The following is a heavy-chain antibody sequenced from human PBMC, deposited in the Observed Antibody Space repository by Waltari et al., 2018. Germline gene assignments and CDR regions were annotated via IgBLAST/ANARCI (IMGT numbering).Heavy chain of an antibody. D-gene: IGHD3-10*01. CDR1: GYSISSGYY. CDR2: IYHSGST. J-gene: IGHJ6*03. Sequence: QVQLQESGPGLVKPSETLSLTCAVSGYSISSGYYWGWIRQPPGKGLEWIGSIYHSGSTYYNPSLKSRVTISVDTSKNQFSLKLSSVTAADTAVYYCARVRRDYYYYMDVWGKGTTVTVSS. CDR3: ARVRRDYYYYMDV. V-gene: IGHV4-38-2*01.